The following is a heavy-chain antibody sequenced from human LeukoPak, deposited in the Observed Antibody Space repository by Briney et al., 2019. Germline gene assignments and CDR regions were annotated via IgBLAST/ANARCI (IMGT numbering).Heavy chain of an antibody. CDR1: GGTFSSYA. CDR3: AADFWSGPESTFDY. V-gene: IGHV1-69*13. Sequence: SVKVSCKASGGTFSSYAISWVRQAPGQGLEWMGGIIPIFGTANYAQKFQGRVTITADESTSTAYMELSSLRSEDTAVYYCAADFWSGPESTFDYWAQGTLVTVSS. CDR2: IIPIFGTA. J-gene: IGHJ4*02. D-gene: IGHD3-3*01.